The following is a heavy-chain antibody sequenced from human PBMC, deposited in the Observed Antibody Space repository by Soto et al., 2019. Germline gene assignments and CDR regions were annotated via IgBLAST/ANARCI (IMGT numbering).Heavy chain of an antibody. V-gene: IGHV3-30-3*01. CDR1: GFTFSSYA. D-gene: IGHD6-6*01. Sequence: QVQLVESGGGVVQPGRSLRLSCAASGFTFSSYAMHWVRQAPGKGLEWVAVISYDGSNKYYADSVKGRFTISRDNSKNTLYLQMNSLRAEDTAVYYCARDGPYSSSYGMGVWGQGTTVTVSS. CDR2: ISYDGSNK. CDR3: ARDGPYSSSYGMGV. J-gene: IGHJ6*02.